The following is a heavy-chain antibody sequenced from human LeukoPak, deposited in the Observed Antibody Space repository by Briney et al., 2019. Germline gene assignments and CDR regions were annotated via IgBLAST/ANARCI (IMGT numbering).Heavy chain of an antibody. CDR3: ARAISECGYRDYYYYGRDV. CDR2: ICAYNGNT. Sequence: GASVKVSCKASGYTFTSYGISWVRQAPGQGLEWMGWICAYNGNTNYAQKLQGRVTMTTDTSTSTAYMELRSLRSDDTAVYYCARAISECGYRDYYYYGRDVWGHGTTDTVSS. D-gene: IGHD3-22*01. V-gene: IGHV1-18*01. J-gene: IGHJ6*02. CDR1: GYTFTSYG.